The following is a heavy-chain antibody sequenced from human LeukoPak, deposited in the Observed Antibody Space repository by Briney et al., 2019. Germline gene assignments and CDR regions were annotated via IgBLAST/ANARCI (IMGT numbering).Heavy chain of an antibody. J-gene: IGHJ6*04. V-gene: IGHV4-59*01. CDR1: GGYISSYC. CDR3: ARGAILTGTSL. Sequence: PSETLSLTCTVSGGYISSYCWSWIRQPPGKGLEWIGYIYYGGSPKYNPSLKSRVTISLDTSKSQFSLNLTSVTAADTAMYYCARGAILTGTSLWGKGTTVTISS. D-gene: IGHD3-9*01. CDR2: IYYGGSP.